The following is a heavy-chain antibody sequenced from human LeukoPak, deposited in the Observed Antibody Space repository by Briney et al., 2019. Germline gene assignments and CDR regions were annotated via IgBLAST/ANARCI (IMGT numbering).Heavy chain of an antibody. CDR3: ARGGVYDSSGYGDY. D-gene: IGHD3-22*01. V-gene: IGHV4-34*01. CDR2: INHSGST. J-gene: IGHJ4*02. CDR1: GGSFSGYY. Sequence: SETLSLTCAVYGGSFSGYYWSWIRQPPGKGLEWIGEINHSGSTNYNPSLKSRVTISVDTSKNQFSLKLSSVTAADTAVYYCARGGVYDSSGYGDYWGQGTLVTVS.